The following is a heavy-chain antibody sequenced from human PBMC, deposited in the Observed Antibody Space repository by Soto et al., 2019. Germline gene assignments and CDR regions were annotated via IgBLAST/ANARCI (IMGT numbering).Heavy chain of an antibody. Sequence: QVQLVESGGGVVQPGRSLRLSCAASGFTFSSYAMHWVRQAPGKGLEWVAVISYDGSNKYYADSVKGRFTISRDNSKNTLYLQMNSLRAEDTAVYYCARRGVAGRAFDYWGQGTLVTVSS. CDR2: ISYDGSNK. J-gene: IGHJ4*02. CDR3: ARRGVAGRAFDY. V-gene: IGHV3-30-3*01. CDR1: GFTFSSYA. D-gene: IGHD6-19*01.